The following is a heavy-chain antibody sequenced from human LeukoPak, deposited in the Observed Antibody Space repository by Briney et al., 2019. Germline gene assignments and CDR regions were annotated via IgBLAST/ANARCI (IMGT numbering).Heavy chain of an antibody. CDR2: IDWSGGRT. CDR3: ARSGYSSGWYRGPFDY. CDR1: GFTFSSYW. J-gene: IGHJ4*02. Sequence: GGSLRLSCAASGFTFSSYWMHWVRQAPGKGLEWVSGIDWSGGRTAYADSVKGRSTISRDNAKNSLSLQVSSLRAEDTALYYCARSGYSSGWYRGPFDYWGQGTLVTVSS. D-gene: IGHD6-19*01. V-gene: IGHV3-20*04.